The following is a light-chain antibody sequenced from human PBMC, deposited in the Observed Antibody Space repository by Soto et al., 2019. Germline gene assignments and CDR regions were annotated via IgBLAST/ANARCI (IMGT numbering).Light chain of an antibody. V-gene: IGKV1-39*01. CDR3: QQSYSNLWT. Sequence: DIQMTQSPSSLSASVGDRVTITCRASQSISSYLNWYQQKPGKAPKLLIYAASSLQSGVPSRFSGSGSGTDFTLTISSLHPEDFATYYCQQSYSNLWTFGQGTKLEIK. J-gene: IGKJ2*02. CDR2: AAS. CDR1: QSISSY.